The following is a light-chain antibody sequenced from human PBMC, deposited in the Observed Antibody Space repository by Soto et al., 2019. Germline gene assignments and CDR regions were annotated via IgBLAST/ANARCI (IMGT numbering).Light chain of an antibody. J-gene: IGLJ3*02. CDR2: SAT. Sequence: QTVVTQEPSLTVSPGGTVTLTCSSSTGAVTSAFYPSWFQQKAGQAPRALLHSATNKHSWTPARFSGSLLGGKAALTLSGVQPEDEADYYCLMYFGGPWVFGGGTKLTVL. CDR3: LMYFGGPWV. V-gene: IGLV7-43*01. CDR1: TGAVTSAFY.